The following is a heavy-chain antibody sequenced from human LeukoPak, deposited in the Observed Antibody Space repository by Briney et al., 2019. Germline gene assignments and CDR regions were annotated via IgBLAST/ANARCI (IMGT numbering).Heavy chain of an antibody. CDR3: AKDPPPYDFWSGYWKDY. Sequence: GGSLRLSCAASGFTFSSYAMSWVRQAPGKGLEWVSAISGSGGSTYYADSVEGRFTISRDNSKNTLYLQMNSLRAEDTAVYYCAKDPPPYDFWSGYWKDYWGQGTLVTVSS. J-gene: IGHJ4*02. D-gene: IGHD3-3*01. CDR1: GFTFSSYA. CDR2: ISGSGGST. V-gene: IGHV3-23*01.